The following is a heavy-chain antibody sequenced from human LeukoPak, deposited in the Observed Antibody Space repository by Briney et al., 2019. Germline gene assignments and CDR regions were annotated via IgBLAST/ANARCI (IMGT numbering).Heavy chain of an antibody. J-gene: IGHJ4*02. V-gene: IGHV1-2*02. CDR3: ASNTAASNY. Sequence: ASVKVSCKASGYTFTDYYLHWVRQAPGQGLEWMGWINPNSGGTNYAQKFQGKITMTRDTSISTAYMEVSRLRSDGTAVYYCASNTAASNYWGQGTLVTVSS. CDR1: GYTFTDYY. CDR2: INPNSGGT. D-gene: IGHD2-2*01.